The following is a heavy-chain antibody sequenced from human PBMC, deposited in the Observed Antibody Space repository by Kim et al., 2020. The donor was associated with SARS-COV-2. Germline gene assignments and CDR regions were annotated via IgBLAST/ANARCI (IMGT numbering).Heavy chain of an antibody. V-gene: IGHV4-39*01. Sequence: SETLSLTCSVSGASIATYKYYWDWIRQTPGKGLEWIGSIYYSGVTYYSPSLDSRVTISLDTSKNQFSLSLGALTAADTAIYYCARRTIVAERTSLDPWGQGPLVSVSS. CDR3: ARRTIVAERTSLDP. J-gene: IGHJ5*02. CDR1: GASIATYKYY. D-gene: IGHD6-19*01. CDR2: IYYSGVT.